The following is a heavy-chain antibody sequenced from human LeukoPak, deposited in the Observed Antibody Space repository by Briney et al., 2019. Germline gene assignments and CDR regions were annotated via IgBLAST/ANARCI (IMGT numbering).Heavy chain of an antibody. V-gene: IGHV3-33*01. D-gene: IGHD3-3*01. CDR1: GFTFSSYG. J-gene: IGHJ4*02. Sequence: PGRSLRLSCAASGFTFSSYGMHWVRQAPGKGLEWVAVIWYDGSNKYYADSVKGRFTISRDNSKNTLYLQMNSLRAEDTAVYYCAREARFLEWLLYAPLDYWGQGTLVTVSS. CDR3: AREARFLEWLLYAPLDY. CDR2: IWYDGSNK.